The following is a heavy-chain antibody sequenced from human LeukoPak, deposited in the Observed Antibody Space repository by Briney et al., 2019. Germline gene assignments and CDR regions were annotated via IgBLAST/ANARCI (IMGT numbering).Heavy chain of an antibody. CDR3: GREESTHGFAP. CDR1: GGSISSYY. J-gene: IGHJ5*02. Sequence: SETLSLTCTVSGGSISSYYWSWIRQPPGKGLEWIGYIYYSGSTNYNPSLKSRVTISVDTSKNQFSLKLSSVTAADTAVYYCGREESTHGFAPWGKGTWVTVSS. CDR2: IYYSGST. D-gene: IGHD5/OR15-5a*01. V-gene: IGHV4-59*01.